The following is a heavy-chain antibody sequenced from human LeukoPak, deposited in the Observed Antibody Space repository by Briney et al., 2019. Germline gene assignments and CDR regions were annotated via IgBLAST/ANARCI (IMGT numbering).Heavy chain of an antibody. D-gene: IGHD1-26*01. CDR2: ISGSGGST. CDR1: GFTFSSYA. V-gene: IGHV3-23*01. Sequence: GGSLRLSCAASGFTFSSYAMSWVRQAPGKGLEWVSAISGSGGSTYYADSVKGRFTISRDNSNNTLYLQMNSLRAEDTAVYYCAKGIVGADCEDAFDIWGQGTMVTVSS. CDR3: AKGIVGADCEDAFDI. J-gene: IGHJ3*02.